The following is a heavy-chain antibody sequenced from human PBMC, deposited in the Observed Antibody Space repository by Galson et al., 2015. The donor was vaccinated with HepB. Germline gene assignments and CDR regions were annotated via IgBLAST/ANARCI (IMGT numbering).Heavy chain of an antibody. J-gene: IGHJ4*02. CDR2: ISAYNGNT. D-gene: IGHD3-10*01. CDR3: ARYYYGSGSQRFDY. CDR1: GYTFTRYG. Sequence: SVKVSCKASGYTFTRYGISWVRQAPGQGLEWMGWISAYNGNTNYAQKLQGRVTMTTDTSTSTAYMELRSLRSDDTAVYYCARYYYGSGSQRFDYWGQGTLVTVSS. V-gene: IGHV1-18*01.